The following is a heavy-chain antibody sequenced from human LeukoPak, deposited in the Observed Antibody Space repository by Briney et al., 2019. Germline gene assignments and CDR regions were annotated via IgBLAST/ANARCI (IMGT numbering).Heavy chain of an antibody. J-gene: IGHJ5*02. Sequence: GASVKVSCKASGGTFSSYAISWVRQAPGQGLEWMGWINTNTGNPTYAQGFTGRFVFSLDTSVSTAYLQISSLKAEDTAVYYCAREIAVAGKGNWFDPWGQGTLVTVSS. CDR2: INTNTGNP. CDR3: AREIAVAGKGNWFDP. CDR1: GGTFSSYA. D-gene: IGHD6-19*01. V-gene: IGHV7-4-1*02.